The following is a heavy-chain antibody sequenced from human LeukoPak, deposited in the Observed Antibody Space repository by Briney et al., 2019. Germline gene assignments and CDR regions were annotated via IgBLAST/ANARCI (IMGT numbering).Heavy chain of an antibody. D-gene: IGHD3-16*02. V-gene: IGHV3-23*01. CDR1: GFTVSDAW. Sequence: GGSLRLSCVASGFTVSDAWMSWVRQAPGKGLEWVSSIGGSGDRTYYADSVKARFTISRDNSKNTLYLQMNSLRAEDTAVYYCAKDRASKDNGNYPFISFWGQGTLVTVSS. J-gene: IGHJ4*02. CDR2: IGGSGDRT. CDR3: AKDRASKDNGNYPFISF.